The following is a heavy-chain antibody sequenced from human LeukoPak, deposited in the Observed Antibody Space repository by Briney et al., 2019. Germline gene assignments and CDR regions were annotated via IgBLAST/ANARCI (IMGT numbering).Heavy chain of an antibody. J-gene: IGHJ3*02. V-gene: IGHV4-4*07. CDR3: ATYCSSTSCRDAFDI. Sequence: SETLSLTCTVSGGSISSYYWSWIRQPAGKGLEWIGRIYSSGSTNYNPSLKSRVTISVDTSKNQFSLKLSSVTAADTAVYYCATYCSSTSCRDAFDIWGQGTMVTVSS. CDR1: GGSISSYY. D-gene: IGHD2-2*01. CDR2: IYSSGST.